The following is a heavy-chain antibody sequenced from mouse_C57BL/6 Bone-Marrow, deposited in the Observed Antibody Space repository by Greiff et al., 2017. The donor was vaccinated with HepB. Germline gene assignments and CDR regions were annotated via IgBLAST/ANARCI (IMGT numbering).Heavy chain of an antibody. J-gene: IGHJ3*01. CDR2: IDPETGGT. CDR3: TGDFAY. V-gene: IGHV1-15*01. CDR1: GYTFTDYE. Sequence: VQVVESGAELVRPGASVTLSCKASGYTFTDYEMHWVKQTPVHGLEWIGAIDPETGGTAYNQKFKGKAILTADKSSSTAYMELRSLTSEDSAVYYCTGDFAYWGQGTPVTVSA.